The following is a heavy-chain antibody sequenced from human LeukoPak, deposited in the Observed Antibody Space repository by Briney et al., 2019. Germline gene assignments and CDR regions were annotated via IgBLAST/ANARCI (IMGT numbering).Heavy chain of an antibody. CDR2: MNPNSGNT. CDR1: GYTFTSYD. J-gene: IGHJ3*02. Sequence: ASVKVSCKASGYTFTSYDINWVRQATGQGLEWMGWMNPNSGNTGYAQKFQGRVTMTRNTSISTAYMELSSLRSDDTAVYYCARDQWQQNDAFDIWGQGTLVTVSS. D-gene: IGHD6-13*01. CDR3: ARDQWQQNDAFDI. V-gene: IGHV1-8*01.